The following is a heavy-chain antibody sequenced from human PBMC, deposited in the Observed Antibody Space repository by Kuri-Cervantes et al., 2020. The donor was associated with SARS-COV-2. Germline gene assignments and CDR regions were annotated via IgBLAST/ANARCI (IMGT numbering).Heavy chain of an antibody. Sequence: GESLKISCAASGFTFDDYGMSWVRQATGKGLDWVSGINWNGGSTGYADSVKGRFTISRDNAKNSLYLQMNSLRAEDTALYYCARGDIAVDGALDYWGQGTLVTVSS. J-gene: IGHJ4*02. CDR1: GFTFDDYG. V-gene: IGHV3-20*04. D-gene: IGHD6-19*01. CDR3: ARGDIAVDGALDY. CDR2: INWNGGST.